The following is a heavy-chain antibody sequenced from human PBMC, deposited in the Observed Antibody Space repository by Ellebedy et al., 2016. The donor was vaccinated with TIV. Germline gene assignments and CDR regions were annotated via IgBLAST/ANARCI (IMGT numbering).Heavy chain of an antibody. CDR3: TTVAMGWPYKMDV. CDR2: ISGSGGST. J-gene: IGHJ6*02. D-gene: IGHD3-10*01. CDR1: GFTFSSYA. Sequence: GGSLRLXCAASGFTFSSYAMSWVRQAPGKGLEWVSAISGSGGSTYYADSVKGRFTISRDNSKNTLYLQMNSLRAEDTAVYYCTTVAMGWPYKMDVWGQGTTITVSS. V-gene: IGHV3-23*01.